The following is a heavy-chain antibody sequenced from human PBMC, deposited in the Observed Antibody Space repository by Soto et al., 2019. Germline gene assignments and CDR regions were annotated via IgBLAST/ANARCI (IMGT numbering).Heavy chain of an antibody. Sequence: PSETLSLTCTVSGDSIGSYYWSWIRQPPGKGLEWIGYIYDSGSNHYNPSLKSRVTISEDTSKNQFSLKLSSVTAADTAVYYCAREVDSGYDYYYYYGMDVWGQGTTVTVSS. CDR3: AREVDSGYDYYYYYGMDV. D-gene: IGHD5-12*01. CDR1: GDSIGSYY. J-gene: IGHJ6*02. CDR2: IYDSGSN. V-gene: IGHV4-59*01.